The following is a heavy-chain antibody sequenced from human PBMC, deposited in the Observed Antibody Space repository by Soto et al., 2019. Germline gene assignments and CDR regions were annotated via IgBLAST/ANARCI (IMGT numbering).Heavy chain of an antibody. CDR3: ARDRNQFLEWLTDYFDY. J-gene: IGHJ4*02. Sequence: ASVKVSCKASGYTFTSYGISWVRQAPGQGLEWMGWISAYNGNTNYAQKLQGRVTMTTDTSTSTAYMELRSLRSDDTAVYYCARDRNQFLEWLTDYFDYWGQGTLVTVSS. V-gene: IGHV1-18*01. D-gene: IGHD3-3*01. CDR2: ISAYNGNT. CDR1: GYTFTSYG.